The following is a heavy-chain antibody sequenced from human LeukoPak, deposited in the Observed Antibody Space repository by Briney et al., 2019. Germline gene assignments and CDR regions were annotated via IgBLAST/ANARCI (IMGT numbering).Heavy chain of an antibody. Sequence: GGSLRLSCAASGLTFSNTWMHWVRQAPGKGLVWVSRLDIRGGSTAYADSVKGRFTISRDNAKDTLYLQMNSLRAEDTALYYCAGAYDFGNWSEPWGQGTLVTVSS. CDR3: AGAYDFGNWSEP. CDR1: GLTFSNTW. V-gene: IGHV3-74*03. J-gene: IGHJ5*02. CDR2: LDIRGGST. D-gene: IGHD2/OR15-2a*01.